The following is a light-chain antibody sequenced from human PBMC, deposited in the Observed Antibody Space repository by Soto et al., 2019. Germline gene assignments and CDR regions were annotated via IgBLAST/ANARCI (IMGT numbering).Light chain of an antibody. CDR3: QQRSNWPKT. CDR2: DAS. CDR1: QSVSSF. J-gene: IGKJ4*01. Sequence: IVLTQSPTTLSLSPGERATLSCRASQSVSSFLAWYQQKPGQAPRLLIYDASNRATGIPARFSGSGSGTDFTLATSSLEPEDFAVYYCQQRSNWPKTFGGGTKV. V-gene: IGKV3-11*01.